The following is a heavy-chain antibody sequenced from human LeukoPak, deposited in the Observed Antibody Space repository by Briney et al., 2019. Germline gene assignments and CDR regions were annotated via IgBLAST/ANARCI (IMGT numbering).Heavy chain of an antibody. J-gene: IGHJ4*02. Sequence: GGSLRLSCAASGFTFSSYGMHWVRQAPGKGLEWVAFIRYDGSNKYYADSVKGRLTISRDNSKNTLYLQMNSLRAEDTAVYYCAKDPQRGYSYGYLDYWGQGTLVTVSS. V-gene: IGHV3-30*02. D-gene: IGHD5-18*01. CDR3: AKDPQRGYSYGYLDY. CDR1: GFTFSSYG. CDR2: IRYDGSNK.